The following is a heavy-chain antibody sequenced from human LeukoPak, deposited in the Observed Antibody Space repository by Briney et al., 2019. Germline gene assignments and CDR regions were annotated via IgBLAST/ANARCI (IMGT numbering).Heavy chain of an antibody. CDR1: GFTFSTYA. J-gene: IGHJ6*02. V-gene: IGHV3-23*01. CDR2: ISGSGGST. CDR3: ARDPRRYFYGMDV. Sequence: GGSLRLSCAASGFTFSTYAMRWVRQAPGKRLEWVSGISGSGGSTYYADSVRGRFTISRDNSNNTLYLRMNSLRVEDTAVYYCARDPRRYFYGMDVWGQGTTVTVSS.